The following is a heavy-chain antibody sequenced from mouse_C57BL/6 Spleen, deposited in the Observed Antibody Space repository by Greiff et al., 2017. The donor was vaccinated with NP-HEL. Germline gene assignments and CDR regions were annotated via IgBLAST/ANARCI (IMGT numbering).Heavy chain of an antibody. J-gene: IGHJ3*01. CDR1: GYAFSSSW. Sequence: QVQLLQSGPELVKPGASVKISCTASGYAFSSSWMNWVKQRPGKGLEWIGRINPGGGDTNYNGKFKGKATLTADKSSGTAYMQLSSLRSEDSAVYFYARKEEVSNCGWLAYWGQRTLVTVSA. V-gene: IGHV1-82*01. D-gene: IGHD2-5*01. CDR3: ARKEEVSNCGWLAY. CDR2: INPGGGDT.